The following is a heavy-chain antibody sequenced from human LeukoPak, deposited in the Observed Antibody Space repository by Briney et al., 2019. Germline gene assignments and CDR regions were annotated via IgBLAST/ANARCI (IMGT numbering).Heavy chain of an antibody. J-gene: IGHJ1*01. CDR1: GFTFSSYW. D-gene: IGHD2-15*01. Sequence: GGSLRLSCAASGFTFSSYWMHWVRQLPGKGLVWVSRINSDGSSTSYAYSVKGRFTISRDNAKNTLYLQMNSLRAEDTAVYFCAAPSVVADFQRWGQGTLVTVSS. CDR3: AAPSVVADFQR. CDR2: INSDGSST. V-gene: IGHV3-74*01.